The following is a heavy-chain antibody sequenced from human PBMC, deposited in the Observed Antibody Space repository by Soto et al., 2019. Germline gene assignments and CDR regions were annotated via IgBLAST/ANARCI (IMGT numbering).Heavy chain of an antibody. CDR1: GFTFSSYA. Sequence: EVQLLESGGGLVQPGGSLRLSCAASGFTFSSYAMSWVRQVPGKGLEWFSAISGTGANTYYADSVKGRFTIYRDNSKNTLYLQMNSLRADDAAVYYCATLRFCTSSSCYGREGGYWGQGTLVTVSS. D-gene: IGHD2-2*01. V-gene: IGHV3-23*01. CDR3: ATLRFCTSSSCYGREGGY. J-gene: IGHJ4*02. CDR2: ISGTGANT.